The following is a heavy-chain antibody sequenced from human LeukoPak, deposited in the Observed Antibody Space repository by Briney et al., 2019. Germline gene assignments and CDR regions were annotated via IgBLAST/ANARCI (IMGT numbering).Heavy chain of an antibody. D-gene: IGHD3-10*01. V-gene: IGHV3-23*01. Sequence: GGSLRLSCAASGFTFSSYAMSWVCQAPGKGLEWVSAISGSGGSTYYADSVKGRFTISRDNSKNTLYLQINGLRAEDTAVYYCAKDRTSGSPGPNWWGQGTLVTVSS. J-gene: IGHJ4*02. CDR3: AKDRTSGSPGPNW. CDR1: GFTFSSYA. CDR2: ISGSGGST.